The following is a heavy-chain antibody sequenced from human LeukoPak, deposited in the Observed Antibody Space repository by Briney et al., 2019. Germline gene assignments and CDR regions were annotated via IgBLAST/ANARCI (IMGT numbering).Heavy chain of an antibody. D-gene: IGHD6-19*01. Sequence: SQTLSLTGTVGGDCISSGNCDRSWTRQPPGKGLEWIGYIGHRGSTYYNPSLKSRVTISVDRSKNQFSLNLNSVTAADTAVYYCARDLSYSSGWDWGQGPLVTVSS. CDR2: IGHRGST. CDR1: GDCISSGNCD. J-gene: IGHJ4*02. CDR3: ARDLSYSSGWD. V-gene: IGHV4-30-2*01.